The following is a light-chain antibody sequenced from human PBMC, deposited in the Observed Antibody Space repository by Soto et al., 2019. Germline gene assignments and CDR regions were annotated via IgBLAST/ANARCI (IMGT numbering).Light chain of an antibody. J-gene: IGLJ2*01. Sequence: QPVLTQTPSASGTPGQRITISCSGSSSNIGSRTVNWYQQFPGTAPKVLIYSNTQRPSGVPDRFSASNSGTTASLAISGLPSEDEADYYCAAWDDSLNGHVFGGGTKLTVL. CDR1: SSNIGSRT. V-gene: IGLV1-44*01. CDR2: SNT. CDR3: AAWDDSLNGHV.